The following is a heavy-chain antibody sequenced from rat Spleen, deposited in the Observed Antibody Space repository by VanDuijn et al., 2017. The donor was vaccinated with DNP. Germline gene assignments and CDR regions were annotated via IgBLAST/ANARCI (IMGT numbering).Heavy chain of an antibody. Sequence: EVQLVESGGGLVQPGRSLKLSCAASGFSFSYYYMAWVRQAPTKGLEWVAYIGSDGYAPYYGDSVKGRFTISRDNAKSTLYLQMNSLTSEDMATYYCTRPIYNNHGGFAYWGQGTLVTVSS. V-gene: IGHV5-22*01. CDR3: TRPIYNNHGGFAY. CDR1: GFSFSYYY. D-gene: IGHD1-10*01. CDR2: IGSDGYAP. J-gene: IGHJ3*01.